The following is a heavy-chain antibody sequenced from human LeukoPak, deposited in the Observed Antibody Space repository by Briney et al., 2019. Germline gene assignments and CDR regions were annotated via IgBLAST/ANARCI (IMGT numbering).Heavy chain of an antibody. CDR3: ARRGGSGRALDD. J-gene: IGHJ4*02. CDR1: GAFISGGTYY. V-gene: IGHV4-39*01. Sequence: SETLPLTCRVSGAFISGGTYYWGWIREPPGEGVEGIGSIYYTWRTYDNPSLQSRVTISVDTSKNQFSLKLSSVSAADTAVYYCARRGGSGRALDDWGQGTLVTVSS. D-gene: IGHD2-15*01. CDR2: IYYTWRT.